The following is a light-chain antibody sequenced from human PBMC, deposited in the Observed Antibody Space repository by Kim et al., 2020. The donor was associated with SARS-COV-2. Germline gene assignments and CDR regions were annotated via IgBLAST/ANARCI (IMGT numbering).Light chain of an antibody. CDR2: YDS. J-gene: IGLJ2*01. V-gene: IGLV3-21*04. Sequence: SYELTQPPSLSVAPGKTARITCGGNNIGSKSVHWYQQKPGQAPVLVIYYDSDRPSGIPERFSGSNSGNTATLTIGRVEAGDEADYYCQVWDSSSDVVFGGGTQLTVL. CDR1: NIGSKS. CDR3: QVWDSSSDVV.